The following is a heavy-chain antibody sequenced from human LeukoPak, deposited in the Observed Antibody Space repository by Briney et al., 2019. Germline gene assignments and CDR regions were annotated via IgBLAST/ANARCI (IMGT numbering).Heavy chain of an antibody. D-gene: IGHD3-10*01. Sequence: PGGSLRLSCAASGFTVSSNYMSWVRQAPGKGLEWVSVIYSCGSTYYADSVKGRFTISRDNSKNTLYLQINSLRSEDAAVYYCARERVNHHGGYYGSGSYSFIYYMDVWGKGTTVTVSS. CDR1: GFTVSSNY. J-gene: IGHJ6*03. CDR3: ARERVNHHGGYYGSGSYSFIYYMDV. CDR2: IYSCGST. V-gene: IGHV3-53*05.